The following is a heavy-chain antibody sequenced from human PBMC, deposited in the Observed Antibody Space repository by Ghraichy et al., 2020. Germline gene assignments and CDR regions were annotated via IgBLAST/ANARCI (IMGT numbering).Heavy chain of an antibody. CDR3: ARSLLWFGELSGYYYGMDV. V-gene: IGHV3-48*03. Sequence: GESLNISCAASGFTFSSYEMNWVRQAPGKGLEWVSYISCSGSTIYYADSVKGRFTISRDNAKNSLYLQMNSLRAEDTAVYYCARSLLWFGELSGYYYGMDVWGQGTTVTVSS. CDR1: GFTFSSYE. D-gene: IGHD3-10*01. J-gene: IGHJ6*02. CDR2: ISCSGSTI.